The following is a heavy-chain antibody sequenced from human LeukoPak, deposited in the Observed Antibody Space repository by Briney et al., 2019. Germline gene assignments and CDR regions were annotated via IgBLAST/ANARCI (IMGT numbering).Heavy chain of an antibody. J-gene: IGHJ4*02. CDR1: GYTFTSYD. Sequence: GASVKVSCEASGYTFTSYDINWVRQATGQGLEWMGWMNPNSGNTGSAQKFQGRVTMTRNISISTAYMELSSLTSEDTAVYYCARGLGRAAMVTRGGVRFDYWGQGTLVTVSS. CDR2: MNPNSGNT. V-gene: IGHV1-8*01. D-gene: IGHD5-18*01. CDR3: ARGLGRAAMVTRGGVRFDY.